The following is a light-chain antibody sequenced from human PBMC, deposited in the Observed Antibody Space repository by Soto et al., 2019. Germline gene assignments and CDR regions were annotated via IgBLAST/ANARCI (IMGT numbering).Light chain of an antibody. Sequence: QSVLTQPASVSGSPGQSITISCTGTCSDVGSYNLVSWYQQHPGKAPKLMIYEVSKRPSGVSSRFSGSKAGNTAFLTISGLQAYGEADYYCCSCAGSTTLYVFGTGTKVTLL. J-gene: IGLJ1*01. CDR3: CSCAGSTTLYV. CDR2: EVS. V-gene: IGLV2-23*02. CDR1: CSDVGSYNL.